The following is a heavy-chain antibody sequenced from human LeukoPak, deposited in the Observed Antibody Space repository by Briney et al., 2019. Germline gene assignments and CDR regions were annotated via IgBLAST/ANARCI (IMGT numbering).Heavy chain of an antibody. CDR2: IYYSGST. Sequence: SETLSLTCTVSGGSISSHYWSWIRQPPGKGLEWIGYIYYSGSTYYNPPLKSRVTISVDTSKNQFSLKLSSVTAADTAVYYCARAEETWGQGTLVTVSS. V-gene: IGHV4-59*08. J-gene: IGHJ5*02. CDR1: GGSISSHY. CDR3: ARAEET.